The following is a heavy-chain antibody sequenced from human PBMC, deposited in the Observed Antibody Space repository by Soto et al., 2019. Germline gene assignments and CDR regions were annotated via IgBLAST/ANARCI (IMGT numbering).Heavy chain of an antibody. Sequence: PGGSLRLSCAASGFDVSNTDMSWVRQAPGKGLEWVSVIYSGGYTNYADSVKGRFIVSRDSPKNTLYLQMDSLRAEDTAVYYCAREAIIVIAAHEYYFEYWGQGTLVTVSS. D-gene: IGHD3-22*01. CDR1: GFDVSNTD. V-gene: IGHV3-66*01. J-gene: IGHJ4*02. CDR3: AREAIIVIAAHEYYFEY. CDR2: IYSGGYT.